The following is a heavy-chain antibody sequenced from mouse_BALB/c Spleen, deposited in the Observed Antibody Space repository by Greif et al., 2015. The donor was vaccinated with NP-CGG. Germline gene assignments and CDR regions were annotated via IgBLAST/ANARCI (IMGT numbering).Heavy chain of an antibody. D-gene: IGHD2-4*01. Sequence: VKLVESGPELVKPGASVKISCKASGYAFSSSWMNWVKQRPGQGLEWIGRIYPGDGDTNYNGKFKGKATLTADKSSSTAYMQLSSLTSVDSAVYFCASYDYDVDYAMDYWGQGTSVTVSS. V-gene: IGHV1-82*01. CDR1: GYAFSSSW. J-gene: IGHJ4*01. CDR2: IYPGDGDT. CDR3: ASYDYDVDYAMDY.